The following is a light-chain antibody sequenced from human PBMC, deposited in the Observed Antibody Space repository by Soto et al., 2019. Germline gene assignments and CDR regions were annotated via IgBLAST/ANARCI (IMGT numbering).Light chain of an antibody. Sequence: DIVMTQSPLSLPVTPGEPASISCRSSQSLLDSNGYNYLDWYLQKPGQSPQLLIYLGSNRASGVPDRFSGSGSGTDFTLKISRVEAEDVGVYYCMQPLQSWTFGQGTKVDNK. CDR2: LGS. J-gene: IGKJ1*01. CDR3: MQPLQSWT. V-gene: IGKV2-28*01. CDR1: QSLLDSNGYNY.